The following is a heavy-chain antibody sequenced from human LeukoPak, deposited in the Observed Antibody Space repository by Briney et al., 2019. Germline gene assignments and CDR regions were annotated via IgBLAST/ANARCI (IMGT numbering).Heavy chain of an antibody. J-gene: IGHJ4*02. V-gene: IGHV3-23*01. D-gene: IGHD4-17*01. Sequence: PGGSLRLSCAASGFTLSSYAMSWVRQAPGKGLEWVSVISGSDYRTNYADSVKGRFTISRDNFKNTLYLQMNSLRAEDTAVYYCAKHKESYGDSCFDDYWGQGTLVTVSS. CDR3: AKHKESYGDSCFDDY. CDR2: ISGSDYRT. CDR1: GFTLSSYA.